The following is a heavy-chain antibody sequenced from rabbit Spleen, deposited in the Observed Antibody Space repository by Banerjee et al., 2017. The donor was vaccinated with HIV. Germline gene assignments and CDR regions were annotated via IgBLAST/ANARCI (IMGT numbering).Heavy chain of an antibody. CDR1: GFDFGSSYY. CDR2: IYSSSGTT. D-gene: IGHD2-1*01. Sequence: QSLEESGGDLVKPGASLTLTCTASGFDFGSSYYICWVRQAPGKGLELIACIYSSSGTTWYANWAKGRFIITRSTSLNTVDLKMTSLTAADTATYFCARDSDDYGDYYFNLWGPGTLVTVS. CDR3: ARDSDDYGDYYFNL. V-gene: IGHV1S43*01. J-gene: IGHJ4*01.